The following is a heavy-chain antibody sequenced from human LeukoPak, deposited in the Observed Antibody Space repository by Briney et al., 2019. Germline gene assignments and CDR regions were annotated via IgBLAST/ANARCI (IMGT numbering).Heavy chain of an antibody. Sequence: SETLSLTCTVSGGSISSFYWSWVRQPPGKGMEWIRYIYYSGTTNYNPSLKGRVTISVDTSKNQFSLKLSSVTAADTAVYYCARHGTSGTNLNWFDPWGQGTLVTVSS. CDR2: IYYSGTT. CDR3: ARHGTSGTNLNWFDP. V-gene: IGHV4-59*01. D-gene: IGHD1-1*01. CDR1: GGSISSFY. J-gene: IGHJ5*02.